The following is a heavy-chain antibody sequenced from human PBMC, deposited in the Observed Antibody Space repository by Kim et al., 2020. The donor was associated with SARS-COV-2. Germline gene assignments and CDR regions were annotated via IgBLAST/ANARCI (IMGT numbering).Heavy chain of an antibody. CDR1: GFTFSSYA. V-gene: IGHV3-23*01. J-gene: IGHJ4*02. D-gene: IGHD6-19*01. CDR2: ISGSGGST. CDR3: AKLARRTHPNPGPYSSGSTWAPENFDY. Sequence: GGSLRLSCAASGFTFSSYAMSWVRQAPGKGLEWVSAISGSGGSTYYADSVKGRFTISRDNSKNTLYLQMNSLRAEDTAVYYCAKLARRTHPNPGPYSSGSTWAPENFDYWGQGTLVTVSS.